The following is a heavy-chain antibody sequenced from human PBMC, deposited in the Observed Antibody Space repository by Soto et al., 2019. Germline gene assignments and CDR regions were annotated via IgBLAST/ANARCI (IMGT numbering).Heavy chain of an antibody. CDR2: IYSGGST. J-gene: IGHJ4*02. CDR1: GFTVSSNY. V-gene: IGHV3-66*01. Sequence: GGSLRLSCAASGFTVSSNYMSWVRQAPGKGLEWVSVIYSGGSTYYADSVKGRFTISRDKYKNTVYLQMNSLRAEDTAVYYCARGRGGYDLFFDYWGQGTLVTVSS. CDR3: ARGRGGYDLFFDY. D-gene: IGHD5-12*01.